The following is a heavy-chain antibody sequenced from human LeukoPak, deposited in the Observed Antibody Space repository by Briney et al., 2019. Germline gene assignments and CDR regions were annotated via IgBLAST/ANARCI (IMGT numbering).Heavy chain of an antibody. V-gene: IGHV1-18*01. J-gene: IGHJ4*02. CDR3: AKAMGSDYGDYVIFDY. CDR1: GYTFTSYG. Sequence: GASVKVSCKASGYTFTSYGISWVRQAPGQGLEWMGWISAYNGNTNYAQKLQGRVTMTTDTSTSTAYMELRSLRSDDTAVYYCAKAMGSDYGDYVIFDYWGQGTLVAVSS. D-gene: IGHD4-17*01. CDR2: ISAYNGNT.